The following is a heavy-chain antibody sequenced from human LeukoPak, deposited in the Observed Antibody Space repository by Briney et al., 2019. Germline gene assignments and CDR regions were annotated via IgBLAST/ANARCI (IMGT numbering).Heavy chain of an antibody. CDR2: ISYDGSNK. V-gene: IGHV3-30-3*01. Sequence: GGSLRLSCEASGFTFSTYAMHWVRQGPGKGLEWVAVISYDGSNKFYADSVKGRFTISRDNAKNTLYLQMNSLRAEDTAVYYCARTAYSDYSLGFWGQGTLVTVSS. D-gene: IGHD5-12*01. J-gene: IGHJ4*02. CDR3: ARTAYSDYSLGF. CDR1: GFTFSTYA.